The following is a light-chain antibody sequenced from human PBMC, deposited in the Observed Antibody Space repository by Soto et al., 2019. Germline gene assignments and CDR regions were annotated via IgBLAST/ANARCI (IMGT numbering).Light chain of an antibody. CDR1: SSDVGSYNL. CDR3: CSYAGGSTPVV. CDR2: EGS. V-gene: IGLV2-23*01. J-gene: IGLJ2*01. Sequence: QSALTQPASVSGSPGQSITISCTGTSSDVGSYNLVSWYQQHPGKAPKLMIYEGSKRPSGVSNRFSGSKSGNTASLTISGLQAEDEADYYCCSYAGGSTPVVFDGGTKVTVL.